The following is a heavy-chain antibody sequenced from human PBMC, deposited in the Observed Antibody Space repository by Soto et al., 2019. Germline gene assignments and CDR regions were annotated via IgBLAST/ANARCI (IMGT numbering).Heavy chain of an antibody. CDR3: ARDRSTSWFDP. V-gene: IGHV4-59*01. J-gene: IGHJ5*02. CDR1: GGSISSYH. Sequence: NPSETLSLTCTVSGGSISSYHWSWIRQPPGKGLEWIGYIHYSGNTQYNPSLNSRVTISIDTSKNQLSLKLNSVTAADTAVYYCARDRSTSWFDPWGQGTLVTVSS. CDR2: IHYSGNT. D-gene: IGHD2-2*01.